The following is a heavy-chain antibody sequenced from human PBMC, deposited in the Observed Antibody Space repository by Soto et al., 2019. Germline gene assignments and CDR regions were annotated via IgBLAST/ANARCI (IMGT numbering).Heavy chain of an antibody. Sequence: SETLSLTCTVSGGSISNYYWSWIRQPPGKGLEWIGYIYYSGSTNYNPSLKSRVTISVDTSKNQFSLKLGSVTAADTAVYYCVRTNYFDYWGQGTLVTVSS. CDR1: GGSISNYY. CDR3: VRTNYFDY. D-gene: IGHD4-17*01. J-gene: IGHJ4*02. CDR2: IYYSGST. V-gene: IGHV4-59*08.